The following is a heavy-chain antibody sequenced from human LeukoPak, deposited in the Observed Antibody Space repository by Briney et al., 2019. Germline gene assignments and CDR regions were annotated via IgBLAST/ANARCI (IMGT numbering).Heavy chain of an antibody. Sequence: PGGSLRLSCAASGLTFSTYAMAWVRQAPGKGLQWVSGISASGGTTYYADSVKGRFTISRDKSKNTLFLQMSSLTAEDTAVYYCAKDPDYGDYTTDYWGQGTLVTVSS. V-gene: IGHV3-23*01. CDR2: ISASGGTT. CDR1: GLTFSTYA. CDR3: AKDPDYGDYTTDY. D-gene: IGHD4-17*01. J-gene: IGHJ4*02.